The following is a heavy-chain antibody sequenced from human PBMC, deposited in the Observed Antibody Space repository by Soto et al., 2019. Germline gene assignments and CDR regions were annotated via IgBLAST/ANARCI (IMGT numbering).Heavy chain of an antibody. V-gene: IGHV3-48*01. CDR3: ARDSNYGDYSGGFDY. Sequence: GGSLRLSCAASGFTFSSYSMNWVRQAPGKGLEWVSYISSSSSTIYYADSVKGRFTISRDNAKNSLYLQMNSLRAEDTAVYYCARDSNYGDYSGGFDYWGQGTLVTVSS. D-gene: IGHD4-17*01. J-gene: IGHJ4*02. CDR2: ISSSSSTI. CDR1: GFTFSSYS.